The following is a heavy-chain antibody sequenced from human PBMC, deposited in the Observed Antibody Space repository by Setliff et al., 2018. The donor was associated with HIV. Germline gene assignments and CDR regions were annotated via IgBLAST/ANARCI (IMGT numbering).Heavy chain of an antibody. CDR3: ARGVIETDYDYVDIYYYNYMDV. V-gene: IGHV4-4*02. J-gene: IGHJ6*03. CDR2: INHCGST. Sequence: SETLSLTCDVSGGSISSSNWWSWVRQPPGKGLEWIGEINHCGSTKYNPSLKSRVTISVDTSKKHFSLRLTSVTAADTAVYFCARGVIETDYDYVDIYYYNYMDVWGKGTTVTVSS. CDR1: GGSISSSNW. D-gene: IGHD5-12*01.